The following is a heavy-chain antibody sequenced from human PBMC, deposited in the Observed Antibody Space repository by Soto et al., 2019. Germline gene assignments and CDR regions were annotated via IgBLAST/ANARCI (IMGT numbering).Heavy chain of an antibody. CDR3: SINDPAVNAFYI. CDR2: ISYTGST. CDR1: GGSISSVSHY. J-gene: IGHJ3*02. D-gene: IGHD2-21*01. V-gene: IGHV4-31*06. Sequence: PSETLSLNCIVSGGSISSVSHYWTSLRQRPGQGLEWVGYISYTGSTYYNPSLKSRVTISVDTSKSQFSLKLTSVTAADTAVYYCSINDPAVNAFYILGLGAVVTIS.